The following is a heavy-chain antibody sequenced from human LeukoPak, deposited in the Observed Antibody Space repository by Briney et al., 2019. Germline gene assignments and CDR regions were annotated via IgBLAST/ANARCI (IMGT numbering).Heavy chain of an antibody. V-gene: IGHV1-69*06. Sequence: SVKVSCKASGGTFNSYAISWVRQAPGQGLEWMGRIIPMFDTADSAQKFQGRATMTEDTSTDTAYMELSSLRSEDTAVYYCASYHRVVSLDRPQEWGQGTLVTVSS. D-gene: IGHD3-10*01. CDR3: ASYHRVVSLDRPQE. CDR2: IIPMFDTA. J-gene: IGHJ4*02. CDR1: GGTFNSYA.